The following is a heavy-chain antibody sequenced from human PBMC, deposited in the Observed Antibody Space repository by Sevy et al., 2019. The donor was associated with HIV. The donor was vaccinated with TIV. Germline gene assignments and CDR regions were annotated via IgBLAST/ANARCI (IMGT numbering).Heavy chain of an antibody. CDR3: ATTENYDFWSGSYYYYGMDV. V-gene: IGHV4-59*01. CDR1: GGSISSYY. CDR2: IYYSGST. J-gene: IGHJ6*02. Sequence: SETLSLTCTVSGGSISSYYWSWIQQPPGKGLEWIGYIYYSGSTNYNPSLKSRVTISVDTSKNQFSLKLSSVTAADTAVYYCATTENYDFWSGSYYYYGMDVWGQGTTVTVSS. D-gene: IGHD3-3*01.